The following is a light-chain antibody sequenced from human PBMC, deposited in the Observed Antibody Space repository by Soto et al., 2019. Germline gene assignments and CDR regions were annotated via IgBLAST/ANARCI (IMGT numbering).Light chain of an antibody. Sequence: QSALTQPPSASGSPGQSVTISCTGSSSDVGGYNYVSWYQQRPGKVPKVIIYEVTKRPAGVPDRFSGSKSGNTASLTVSGLQAEDEAEYFCSSYANNNNMLVFGNGTKVTVL. CDR3: SSYANNNNMLV. J-gene: IGLJ1*01. CDR1: SSDVGGYNY. V-gene: IGLV2-8*01. CDR2: EVT.